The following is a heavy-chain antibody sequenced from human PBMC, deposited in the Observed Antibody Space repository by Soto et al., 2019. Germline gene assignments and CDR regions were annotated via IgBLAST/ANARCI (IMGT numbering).Heavy chain of an antibody. CDR1: GFTFSSYS. CDR3: ERDSKAAAGFDY. Sequence: GGSLRLSCAASGFTFSSYSMNWVRQAPGKGLEWVSSISSSSSYIYYADSVKGRFTISRDNAKNSLYLQMNSLRAEDTAVYYCERDSKAAAGFDYWGQGTLVTVSS. J-gene: IGHJ4*02. D-gene: IGHD6-13*01. CDR2: ISSSSSYI. V-gene: IGHV3-21*01.